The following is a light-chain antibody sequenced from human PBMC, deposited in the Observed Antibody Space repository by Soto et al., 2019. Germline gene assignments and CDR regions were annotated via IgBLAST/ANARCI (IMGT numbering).Light chain of an antibody. Sequence: ENVLTQSPGTLSLSPGERATLSCRASQSVSGSFLAWYQQRPGQAPRLLVYGASSRATGIPDRFSGSGSGTDFTLTISRLEPEDFAVYYCQQYGSSPSTFGQGTKVDI. J-gene: IGKJ1*01. CDR1: QSVSGSF. CDR3: QQYGSSPST. V-gene: IGKV3-20*01. CDR2: GAS.